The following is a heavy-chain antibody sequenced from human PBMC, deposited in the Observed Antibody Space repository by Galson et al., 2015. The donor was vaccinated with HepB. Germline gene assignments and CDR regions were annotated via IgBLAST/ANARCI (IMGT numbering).Heavy chain of an antibody. J-gene: IGHJ6*02. CDR2: ISAYNGNT. CDR3: AREGRDLLTYYGMDV. V-gene: IGHV1-18*04. CDR1: GYTFTTYG. Sequence: SVKVSCKASGYTFTTYGISWVRQAPGQGLEWMGWISAYNGNTNYAQKLQGRVTMATDTSTSTAYMELRSLRSDDTAVYYCAREGRDLLTYYGMDVWGQGTTVTVSS.